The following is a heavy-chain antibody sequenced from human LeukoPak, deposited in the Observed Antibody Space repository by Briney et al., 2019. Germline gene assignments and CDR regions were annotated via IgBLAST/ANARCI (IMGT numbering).Heavy chain of an antibody. Sequence: SETLSLTCTVSGGSISSYYWSWLRLPPGKRPEWIGSISYSGSTNYNPSIKSRVTISIDTSKNHFSLKVTSVTAADTAVYYCARGLGSYPYYFDYWGQGTLVTVSS. V-gene: IGHV4-59*01. CDR2: ISYSGST. J-gene: IGHJ4*02. CDR1: GGSISSYY. D-gene: IGHD1-26*01. CDR3: ARGLGSYPYYFDY.